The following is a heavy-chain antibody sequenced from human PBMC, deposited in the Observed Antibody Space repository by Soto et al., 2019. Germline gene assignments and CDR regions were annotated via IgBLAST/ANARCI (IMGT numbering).Heavy chain of an antibody. CDR2: IYYSGST. J-gene: IGHJ3*02. V-gene: IGHV4-59*01. Sequence: SGTLSLTCTVSGGSISSYYWSWIRQPPGKGLEWIGYIYYSGSTNYNPSLKSRVTISVDTSKNQFSLKLSSVTAADTAVYYCARGDYGGNSRIDAFDIWGQGXMVTV. D-gene: IGHD4-17*01. CDR3: ARGDYGGNSRIDAFDI. CDR1: GGSISSYY.